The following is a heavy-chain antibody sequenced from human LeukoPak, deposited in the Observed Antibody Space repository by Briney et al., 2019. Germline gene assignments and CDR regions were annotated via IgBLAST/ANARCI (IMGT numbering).Heavy chain of an antibody. D-gene: IGHD3-22*01. V-gene: IGHV3-33*06. Sequence: GRSLRLSCAASGFTFSSYGMHWVRQAPGKGLEWVAVIWYDGSNKYYADSVKGRFTISRDNSKNTLYLQMNSLRAEDTAVYYCAKGLHYYDSSGYLFDYWGQGTLVTVSS. CDR3: AKGLHYYDSSGYLFDY. CDR2: IWYDGSNK. CDR1: GFTFSSYG. J-gene: IGHJ4*02.